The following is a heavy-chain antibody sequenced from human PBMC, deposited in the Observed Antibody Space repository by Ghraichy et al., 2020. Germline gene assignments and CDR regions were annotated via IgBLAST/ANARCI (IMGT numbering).Heavy chain of an antibody. Sequence: SETLSLTCTVSGGSFGTYYWTWVRQHAGKGLEWIGRIYISGNTDYNPSLKSRVTMSLDTSKNQFSLKLTSVTAADTTVYYCAREGGAAAEFWGQGTLVTVAS. J-gene: IGHJ4*02. CDR1: GGSFGTYY. CDR2: IYISGNT. V-gene: IGHV4-4*07. CDR3: AREGGAAAEF. D-gene: IGHD6-13*01.